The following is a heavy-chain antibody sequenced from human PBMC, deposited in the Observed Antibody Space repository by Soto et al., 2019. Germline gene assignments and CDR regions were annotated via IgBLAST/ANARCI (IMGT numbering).Heavy chain of an antibody. V-gene: IGHV1-18*04. CDR1: GYTFTSYG. J-gene: IGHJ6*02. CDR3: ARDQQVEITIFGVVIKGYGMDV. CDR2: ISAYNGNT. D-gene: IGHD3-3*01. Sequence: PVASVKVSCKASGYTFTSYGISWVRQAPGQGLEWMGWISAYNGNTNYAQKLQGRVTMTTDTSTGTAYMELRSLRSDDTAVYYCARDQQVEITIFGVVIKGYGMDVWGQGTTVTVSS.